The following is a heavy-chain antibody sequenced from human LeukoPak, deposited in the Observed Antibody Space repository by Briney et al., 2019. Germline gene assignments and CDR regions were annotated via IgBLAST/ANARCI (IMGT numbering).Heavy chain of an antibody. CDR1: GGSFSGYY. CDR2: INHSGST. V-gene: IGHV4-34*01. CDR3: ALRGGLELVTRYYFDY. D-gene: IGHD3-16*01. Sequence: SETLSLTCAVYGGSFSGYYWSWIRQPPGKGLEWIGEINHSGSTNYDPSLKSRVTISVDTSKNQFSLKLSSVTAADTAVYYCALRGGLELVTRYYFDYWGQETLLTASS. J-gene: IGHJ4*02.